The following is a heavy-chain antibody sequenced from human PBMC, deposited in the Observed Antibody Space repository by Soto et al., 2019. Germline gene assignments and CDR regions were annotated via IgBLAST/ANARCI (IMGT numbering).Heavy chain of an antibody. V-gene: IGHV6-1*01. J-gene: IGHJ6*02. CDR1: GDSVSSNSAA. CDR2: TYYRSKWYN. Sequence: SQTLSLTCAISGDSVSSNSAAWNWIRQSPSRGLEWLGRTYYRSKWYNDYAVSVKSRITINPDTSKSQFSLQLNSVTPEDTAIYYCARTRVYDSYNYYGMAVWGQGTTVTVSS. CDR3: ARTRVYDSYNYYGMAV. D-gene: IGHD3-3*01.